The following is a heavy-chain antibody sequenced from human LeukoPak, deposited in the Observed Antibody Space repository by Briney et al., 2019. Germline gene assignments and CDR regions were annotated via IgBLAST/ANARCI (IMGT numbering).Heavy chain of an antibody. CDR1: GFSFSTYG. V-gene: IGHV3-30*03. D-gene: IGHD2-21*02. Sequence: PGTSLRLSCAASGFSFSTYGMHWVRQAPLKGLEWVAAISYDGRNQNYADSVKGRFTIFRDNSKNTLYLQMNSLKTEDTAVYYCVTDLVTKGYFDCWGQGTLVTVSS. CDR2: ISYDGRNQ. CDR3: VTDLVTKGYFDC. J-gene: IGHJ4*02.